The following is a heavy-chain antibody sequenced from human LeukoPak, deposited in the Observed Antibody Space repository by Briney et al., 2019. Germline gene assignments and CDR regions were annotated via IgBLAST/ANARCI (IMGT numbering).Heavy chain of an antibody. J-gene: IGHJ4*02. CDR2: INHSGST. CDR1: GGSFSGYY. CDR3: ARAGGSSSCDY. Sequence: SETLSLTCAVYGGSFSGYYWSWIRQPPGKGLEWIGEINHSGSTNYNPSLKSRVTISVDTSKNQFSLKLSSVTAADTAVYHCARAGGSSSCDYWGQGTLVTVSS. V-gene: IGHV4-34*01. D-gene: IGHD6-13*01.